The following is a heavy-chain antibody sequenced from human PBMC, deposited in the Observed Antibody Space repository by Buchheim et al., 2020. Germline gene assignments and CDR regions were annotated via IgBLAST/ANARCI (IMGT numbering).Heavy chain of an antibody. D-gene: IGHD1-1*01. V-gene: IGHV3-11*01. CDR3: ARDVSFGTGTDY. J-gene: IGHJ4*02. CDR2: ISTSGSTT. CDR1: GFKFRDYY. Sequence: QVQLVESGGGLVKPGGSLRLSCAASGFKFRDYYMNWIRQAPGKGLEWISYISTSGSTTYGADSVKGRFTISRDNTKNSLFLQMSSLRVEDTAVYYCARDVSFGTGTDYWGQGTL.